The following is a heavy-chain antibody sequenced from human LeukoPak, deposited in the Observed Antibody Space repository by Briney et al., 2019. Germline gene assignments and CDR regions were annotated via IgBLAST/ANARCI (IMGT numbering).Heavy chain of an antibody. D-gene: IGHD2-2*02. J-gene: IGHJ5*02. CDR2: ISAYNGNT. CDR1: GYTLTSYG. V-gene: IGHV1-18*01. CDR3: ARVRCSSTSCYIWFDP. Sequence: GASVKVSCKASGYTLTSYGISWVRQAPGQGLEWMGWISAYNGNTNYAQKLQGRVTMTTDTSTSTAYMELRSLRSDDTAVYYCARVRCSSTSCYIWFDPWGQGTLVTVSS.